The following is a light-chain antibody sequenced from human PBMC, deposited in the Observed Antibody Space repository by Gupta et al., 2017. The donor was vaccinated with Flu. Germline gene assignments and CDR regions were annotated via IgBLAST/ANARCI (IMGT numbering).Light chain of an antibody. CDR1: SSNIGAGYD. V-gene: IGLV1-40*01. Sequence: QSALTQPPSVSGAPGQRVTISCIGSSSNIGAGYDVHWYQQLPGAAPKLLIFGNTNRPSGVPDRFSGSKSGTSASLAITGLQAEDEADYYCQSYDSSLKRVFGGGTKLTVL. CDR2: GNT. J-gene: IGLJ3*02. CDR3: QSYDSSLKRV.